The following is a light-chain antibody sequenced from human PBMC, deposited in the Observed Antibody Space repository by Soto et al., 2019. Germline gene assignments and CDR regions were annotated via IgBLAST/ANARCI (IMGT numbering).Light chain of an antibody. J-gene: IGKJ4*01. CDR3: QQYGSSLALT. CDR1: QSVSSSY. CDR2: GAS. V-gene: IGKV3-20*01. Sequence: VLTQSPGTLSLSPGERATLSCRASQSVSSSYLAWYQQKPGQAPRLLIYGASSRATGIPDRFSGSGSGTDFTLTISRLEPEDFAVYYCQQYGSSLALTFGGGTKV.